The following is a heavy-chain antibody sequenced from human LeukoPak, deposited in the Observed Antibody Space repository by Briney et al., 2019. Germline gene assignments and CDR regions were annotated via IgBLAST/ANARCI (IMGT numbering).Heavy chain of an antibody. CDR1: DGSINSYY. V-gene: IGHV4-59*01. D-gene: IGHD1-26*01. CDR2: IYYNGNT. Sequence: SETLSLNCSVSDGSINSYYWNWIRRPPGKGLEWIGYIYYNGNTNYSPSLKSRVTMSVDTSKNLFSLKVSSVTAADTAVYYCARGRSNYYGMDVWGQGTTVTVSS. J-gene: IGHJ6*02. CDR3: ARGRSNYYGMDV.